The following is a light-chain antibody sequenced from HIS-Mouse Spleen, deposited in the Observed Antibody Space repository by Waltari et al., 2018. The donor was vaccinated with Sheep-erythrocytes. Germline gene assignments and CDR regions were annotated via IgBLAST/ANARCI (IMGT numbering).Light chain of an antibody. J-gene: IGLJ3*02. CDR1: RSDVGRYNS. CDR3: SSYTSSSTWV. Sequence: QSALTQPASVSGSPGQSITTSCTGTRSDVGRYNSASWYQQHPGKAPQVMNYDVSSRPSGVSNRFSGSKSGKTASLTISGLQAEDEADYYCSSYTSSSTWVFGGGTKLTVL. V-gene: IGLV2-14*01. CDR2: DVS.